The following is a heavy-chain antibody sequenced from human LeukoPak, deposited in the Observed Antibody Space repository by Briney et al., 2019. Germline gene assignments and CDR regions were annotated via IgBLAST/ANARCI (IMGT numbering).Heavy chain of an antibody. CDR1: GFTFSSYN. V-gene: IGHV3-48*01. D-gene: IGHD3-10*01. J-gene: IGHJ3*02. Sequence: GGSLRLSCAASGFTFSSYNMNWVRQAPGKGLEWVSYISSSSSTIYYADSVKGRFTISRDNAKNSLYLQMNSLRAEDTAVYYCARTVTMVRGVIISADAFDIWGQGTMVTVSS. CDR3: ARTVTMVRGVIISADAFDI. CDR2: ISSSSSTI.